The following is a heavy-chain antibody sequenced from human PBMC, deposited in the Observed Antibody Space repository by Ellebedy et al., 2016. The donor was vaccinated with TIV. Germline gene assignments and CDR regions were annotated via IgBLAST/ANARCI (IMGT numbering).Heavy chain of an antibody. CDR2: IRYDGSNK. CDR3: ARDCSGGSCYSNYYYGMDV. J-gene: IGHJ6*02. D-gene: IGHD2-15*01. CDR1: GFTFSNYG. Sequence: GESLKISCAASGFTFSNYGTHWVRQAPGKGLEWVAFIRYDGSNKYYADSVKGRFTISRDNAKNSLYLQMNSLRAEDTAVYYCARDCSGGSCYSNYYYGMDVWGQGTTVTVSS. V-gene: IGHV3-30*02.